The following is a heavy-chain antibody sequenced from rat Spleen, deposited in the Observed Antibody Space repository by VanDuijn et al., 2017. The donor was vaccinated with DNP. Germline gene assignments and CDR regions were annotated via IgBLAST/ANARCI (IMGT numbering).Heavy chain of an antibody. CDR3: ARQRGPNYWYFDF. CDR2: ISYDGSRT. D-gene: IGHD1-11*01. V-gene: IGHV5-17*01. Sequence: EVQLVESGGGLVQPGRSLKLSCAASGFTFSDYAMAWVRQAPKKGLEWVATISYDGSRTYYRDSVKGRFTISRDNAKSTLYLQMDSLRSEDTATYYCARQRGPNYWYFDFWGPGTMVTVSS. J-gene: IGHJ1*01. CDR1: GFTFSDYA.